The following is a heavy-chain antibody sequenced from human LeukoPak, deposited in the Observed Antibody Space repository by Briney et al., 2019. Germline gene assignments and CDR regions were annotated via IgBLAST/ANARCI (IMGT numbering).Heavy chain of an antibody. CDR1: GFTFSSHA. CDR3: AKDTRSYCSSTSCYPFDY. V-gene: IGHV3-23*01. CDR2: IRGDGATI. J-gene: IGHJ4*02. Sequence: RGSLRLSCAASGFTFSSHAMTWVRQAPGRGLEWVSAIRGDGATIFYADSVKGRITVSRDNSKNTLYLQMNSLRAEDTAVYYCAKDTRSYCSSTSCYPFDYWGQGTLVTVSS. D-gene: IGHD2-2*01.